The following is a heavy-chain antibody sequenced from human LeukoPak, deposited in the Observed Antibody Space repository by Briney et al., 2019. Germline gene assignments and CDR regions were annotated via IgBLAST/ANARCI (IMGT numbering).Heavy chain of an antibody. V-gene: IGHV1-2*02. CDR1: GYTFTGYY. CDR3: ARAAAGFMRPFDY. Sequence: ASVKVSCKASGYTFTGYYMHWVRQAPGQGLEWMGWINPNSGGTNYAQKFKGRVTMTRDTSISTAYMELSRLRSDDTAVYYCARAAAGFMRPFDYWGQGTLVTVSS. CDR2: INPNSGGT. D-gene: IGHD6-13*01. J-gene: IGHJ4*02.